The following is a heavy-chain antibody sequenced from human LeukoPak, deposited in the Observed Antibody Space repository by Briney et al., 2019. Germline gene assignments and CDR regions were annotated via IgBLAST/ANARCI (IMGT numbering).Heavy chain of an antibody. CDR1: AFTFRDYW. D-gene: IGHD6-13*01. J-gene: IGHJ4*02. Sequence: GGSLRLSCEASAFTFRDYWMTWVRQAPGKGLEWVANVKQDGTEKFYVDSVKGRFTISRDNGKNSLYLQMNSLRVEYTAIYYCARAGGTSWADYWGQGTLVTVSS. CDR2: VKQDGTEK. CDR3: ARAGGTSWADY. V-gene: IGHV3-7*01.